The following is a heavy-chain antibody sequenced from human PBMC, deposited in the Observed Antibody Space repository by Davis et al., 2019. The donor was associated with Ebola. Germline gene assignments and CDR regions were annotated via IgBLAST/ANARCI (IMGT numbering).Heavy chain of an antibody. CDR1: GFTFSSYS. Sequence: GESLKISCAASGFTFSSYSMNWVRQAPGKGLEWVSYISSSGSTIYYADSVKGRFTISRDNAKNSLYLQMNSLRAEDTAVYYCARGGGDIVVVVAARYYYGMDVWGQGTTVTVSS. D-gene: IGHD2-15*01. CDR3: ARGGGDIVVVVAARYYYGMDV. J-gene: IGHJ6*02. V-gene: IGHV3-48*04. CDR2: ISSSGSTI.